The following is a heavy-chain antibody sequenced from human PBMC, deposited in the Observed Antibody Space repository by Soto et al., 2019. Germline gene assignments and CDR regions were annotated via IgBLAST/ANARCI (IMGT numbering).Heavy chain of an antibody. V-gene: IGHV4-59*01. J-gene: IGHJ3*01. Sequence: QVQLLASGPGLVKPSETLSLTCTVSGDSISDYYWSCIRQPPGKGLAWIGYIYYNGNTNYNPSLKSRVTMSVDTSKNQFSLRLSSVTAADTALYYCARDVGGTVTLEAAFDFGGQGTMVTVS. D-gene: IGHD4-17*01. CDR2: IYYNGNT. CDR3: ARDVGGTVTLEAAFDF. CDR1: GDSISDYY.